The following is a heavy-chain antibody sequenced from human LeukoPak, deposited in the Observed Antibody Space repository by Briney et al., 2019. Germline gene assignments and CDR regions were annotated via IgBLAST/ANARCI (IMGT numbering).Heavy chain of an antibody. V-gene: IGHV7-4-1*02. CDR2: INTNTGNP. CDR3: ARDEASSYFDY. Sequence: LRASVRVSCKASGYTFTSYAMNWVRQAPGQGLEWMGWINTNTGNPTYAQGFTGRFVFSLDTSVSTAYLQISSLKAEDTAVYYCARDEASSYFDYWGQGTLVTVSS. D-gene: IGHD2-2*01. J-gene: IGHJ4*02. CDR1: GYTFTSYA.